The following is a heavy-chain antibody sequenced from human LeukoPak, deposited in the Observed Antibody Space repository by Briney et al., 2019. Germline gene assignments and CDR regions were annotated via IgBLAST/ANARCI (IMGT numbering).Heavy chain of an antibody. D-gene: IGHD5-12*01. Sequence: GASVKVSCKVSGYTLTVLSMHWVRQAPGKGLEWMGGFDPEDGETIYAQKFQGRVTMTEDTSTDTAYMELSSLRSEDTAIYYCATDLATIRKKDYWGQGTLVTVSS. CDR2: FDPEDGET. CDR3: ATDLATIRKKDY. V-gene: IGHV1-24*01. J-gene: IGHJ4*02. CDR1: GYTLTVLS.